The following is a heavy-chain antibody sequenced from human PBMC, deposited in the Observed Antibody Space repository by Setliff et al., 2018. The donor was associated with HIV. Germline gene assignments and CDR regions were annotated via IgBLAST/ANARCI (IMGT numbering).Heavy chain of an antibody. J-gene: IGHJ4*02. V-gene: IGHV3-15*01. CDR2: IKSKTDGGTT. CDR3: VRDLARVIAH. Sequence: PGGSLRLSCAASGFTFNNAWMYWVRQAPGKGLEWVGRIKSKTDGGTTDYSAPVNGRFSLSRDDSKNTLYLQMNSLTAEDTALYYCVRDLARVIAHWGQGTLVTVSS. D-gene: IGHD2-21*01. CDR1: GFTFNNAW.